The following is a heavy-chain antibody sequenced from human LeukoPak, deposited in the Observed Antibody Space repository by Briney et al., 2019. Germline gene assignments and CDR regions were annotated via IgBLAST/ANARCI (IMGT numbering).Heavy chain of an antibody. Sequence: GGSLRLSCAASGFTFSRYPVNWVRQAPGKGLEWVAYINDNGRTKYYADSVKGRFTVSRDNVRNSLFLQMNSLRVEDTATYYCARLYSAVYYGDAFDKWGQGTMVTVSS. J-gene: IGHJ3*02. CDR1: GFTFSRYP. CDR3: ARLYSAVYYGDAFDK. V-gene: IGHV3-48*04. CDR2: INDNGRTK. D-gene: IGHD5-12*01.